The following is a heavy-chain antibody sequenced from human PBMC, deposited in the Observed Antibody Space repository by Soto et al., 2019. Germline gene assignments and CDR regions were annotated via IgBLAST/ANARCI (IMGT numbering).Heavy chain of an antibody. D-gene: IGHD3-22*01. Sequence: SETLSLTCTVSGDSISTYYWSWIRQPPGKGLERIAYIYYTGNTYYNPSLKSRVTISMDTSKNQFSLKLSSVTAADTAVYYCARYYYDSSGYSYGWSDPWGQGTLVTVSS. J-gene: IGHJ5*02. CDR1: GDSISTYY. V-gene: IGHV4-59*01. CDR3: ARYYYDSSGYSYGWSDP. CDR2: IYYTGNT.